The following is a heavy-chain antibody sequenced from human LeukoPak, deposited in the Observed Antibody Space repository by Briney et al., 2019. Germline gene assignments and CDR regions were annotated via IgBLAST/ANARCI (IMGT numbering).Heavy chain of an antibody. CDR1: GFTVSSNY. CDR2: IYSGGTT. V-gene: IGHV3-66*01. CDR3: ARVVTDSSGYYYLDS. J-gene: IGHJ5*01. D-gene: IGHD3-22*01. Sequence: GGSLRLSCAASGFTVSSNYMSWVRQAPGKGLEWVSVIYSGGTTYYADSVKGRFTISRGNSKNTLHLQMNSLRAEDTAVYYCARVVTDSSGYYYLDSWGQGTLVSVSS.